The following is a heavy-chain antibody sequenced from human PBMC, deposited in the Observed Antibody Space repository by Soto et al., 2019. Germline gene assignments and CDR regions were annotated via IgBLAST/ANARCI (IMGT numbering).Heavy chain of an antibody. V-gene: IGHV3-7*02. CDR3: ATRPPADYDVGVFDY. CDR1: GITFSNHW. CDR2: IKHDGGEK. J-gene: IGHJ4*02. D-gene: IGHD3-16*01. Sequence: EVHLVESGGGLVQPGGSLRLSCIVSGITFSNHWMTWVRQAPGKGLEYVANIKHDGGEKYYVDSVRGRFSISRDNTKNSLYLQMNNLRADDTAVYFCATRPPADYDVGVFDYWGQGTLVTVSS.